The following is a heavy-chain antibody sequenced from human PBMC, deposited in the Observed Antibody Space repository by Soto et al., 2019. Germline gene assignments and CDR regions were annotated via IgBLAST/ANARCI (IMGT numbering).Heavy chain of an antibody. CDR1: GGSISSGGYY. Sequence: QVQLQESGPGLVKPSQTLSLTCTVSGGSISSGGYYWSWIRQHPGKGLEWIGYIYYSGSTYYNPSHHSRVTITVTTSKNQCSLKLSSVTAADTAVYYCARVGGINWFDPWGQGTLVTVSS. CDR2: IYYSGST. D-gene: IGHD3-16*01. CDR3: ARVGGINWFDP. V-gene: IGHV4-31*03. J-gene: IGHJ5*02.